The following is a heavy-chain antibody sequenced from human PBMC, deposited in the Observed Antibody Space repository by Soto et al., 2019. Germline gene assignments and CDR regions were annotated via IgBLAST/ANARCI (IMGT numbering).Heavy chain of an antibody. CDR1: GFTFSNYW. CDR2: IDRDASTT. Sequence: EVQLVESGGGLVQPGGSLRLSCAASGFTFSNYWMHWVRQAPGKGLVWVSRIDRDASTTTYADSVKGRFTISRDNTKNTLYLQMNSLRAEDAAVYYCARGPHNYYDTSGYYPFDYWGQGTLVIVSS. CDR3: ARGPHNYYDTSGYYPFDY. D-gene: IGHD3-22*01. V-gene: IGHV3-74*01. J-gene: IGHJ4*02.